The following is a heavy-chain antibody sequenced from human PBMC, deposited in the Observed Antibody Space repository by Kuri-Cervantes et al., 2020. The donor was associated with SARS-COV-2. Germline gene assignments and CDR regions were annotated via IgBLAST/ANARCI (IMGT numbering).Heavy chain of an antibody. J-gene: IGHJ4*02. CDR3: ARSYYDCIWGSYRPEALDY. Sequence: GGSLRLSCAASGFTFSSYAMHWVRQAPGKGLEWVAVISYDGSNKYYADSVKGRFTISRDNSKNTLYLQMNSLRAEDTAVYYCARSYYDCIWGSYRPEALDYWGQGTLVTVSS. D-gene: IGHD3-16*02. CDR2: ISYDGSNK. V-gene: IGHV3-30-3*01. CDR1: GFTFSSYA.